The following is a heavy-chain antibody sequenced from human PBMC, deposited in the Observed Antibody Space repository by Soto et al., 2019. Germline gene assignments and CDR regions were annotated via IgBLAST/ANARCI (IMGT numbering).Heavy chain of an antibody. CDR3: ASYSGSPCRWVSEKDAFDI. J-gene: IGHJ3*02. Sequence: SQTLSLTCAISGDSVSSNSAAWNWIRQSPSRGLEWLGRTYYRSKWYNDYAVSVKSRITINPDTSKNQFSLQLNSVAPEDTAVDFCASYSGSPCRWVSEKDAFDIGGQGTMVTVSS. V-gene: IGHV6-1*01. CDR2: TYYRSKWYN. CDR1: GDSVSSNSAA. D-gene: IGHD1-26*01.